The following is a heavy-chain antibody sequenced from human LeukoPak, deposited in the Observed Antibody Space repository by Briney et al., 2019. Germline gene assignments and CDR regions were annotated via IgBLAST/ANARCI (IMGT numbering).Heavy chain of an antibody. D-gene: IGHD6-6*01. CDR3: ARLIREYSSSFDY. J-gene: IGHJ4*02. CDR1: GYTFTGYY. V-gene: IGHV1-2*06. Sequence: GASVKVSCKASGYTFTGYYMHWVRQAPGQGLEWMGRINPNSGGTNYAQKFQGRVTMTRDTSISTAYMELSRLRSDDTAVYYCARLIREYSSSFDYWGQGTLVTVSS. CDR2: INPNSGGT.